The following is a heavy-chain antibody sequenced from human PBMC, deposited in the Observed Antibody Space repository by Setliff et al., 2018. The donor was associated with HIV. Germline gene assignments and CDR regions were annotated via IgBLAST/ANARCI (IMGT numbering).Heavy chain of an antibody. CDR1: GFTFSSYW. V-gene: IGHV3-7*05. Sequence: GESLRLSCAASGFTFSSYWMSWVRQAPGKGLEWVANIKQDGSEKYNVDSVKGRFTISRDDAKKSLYLQMNSLRAEDTAVYYCARVAGAYYYDTSGAAGAFDIWGQGTMVTVSS. CDR2: IKQDGSEK. D-gene: IGHD3-22*01. J-gene: IGHJ3*02. CDR3: ARVAGAYYYDTSGAAGAFDI.